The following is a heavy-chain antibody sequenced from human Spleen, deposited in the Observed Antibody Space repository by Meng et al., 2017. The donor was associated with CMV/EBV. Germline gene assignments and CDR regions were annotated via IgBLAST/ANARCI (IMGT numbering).Heavy chain of an antibody. CDR1: GFTFSSYS. D-gene: IGHD3-3*01. V-gene: IGHV3-21*01. Sequence: GGSLRLSCAASGFTFSSYSMNWVRQAPGKGLEWVPSISSSSSYIYYADSVKGRFTITRDNAKNSLYLQMNSLRTEDTAVYYCARVETLPNIYDFWSGYYPENYYYYGMDVWGQGNTVTVSS. CDR2: ISSSSSYI. J-gene: IGHJ6*02. CDR3: ARVETLPNIYDFWSGYYPENYYYYGMDV.